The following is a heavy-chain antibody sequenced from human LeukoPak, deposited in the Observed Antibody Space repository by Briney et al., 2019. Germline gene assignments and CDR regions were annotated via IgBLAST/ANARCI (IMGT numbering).Heavy chain of an antibody. V-gene: IGHV4-59*12. Sequence: PSETLSLTCTVSGGSISSYYWSWIRQPPGKGLEWIGYIYYSGSTNYNPSLKSRVTISVDTSKNQFSLKLSSVTAADTAVYYCARIYDSSGYRDDYWGQGTLVTVSS. CDR1: GGSISSYY. CDR3: ARIYDSSGYRDDY. D-gene: IGHD3-22*01. J-gene: IGHJ4*02. CDR2: IYYSGST.